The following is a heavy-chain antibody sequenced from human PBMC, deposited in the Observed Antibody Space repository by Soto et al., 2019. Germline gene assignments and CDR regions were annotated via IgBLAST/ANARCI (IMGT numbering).Heavy chain of an antibody. J-gene: IGHJ6*02. CDR1: GGSVSSGNY. V-gene: IGHV4-4*02. D-gene: IGHD1-26*01. CDR2: IYHSGST. Sequence: PSETLSLTCTVSGGSVSSGNYYWSWDRQPPGKGLEWIGEIYHSGSTNYNPSLKSRVTISVVKSKNQFSLKLSSVTAADTAVYYCARVSGSYYYGMDVWGQGTTVTVSS. CDR3: ARVSGSYYYGMDV.